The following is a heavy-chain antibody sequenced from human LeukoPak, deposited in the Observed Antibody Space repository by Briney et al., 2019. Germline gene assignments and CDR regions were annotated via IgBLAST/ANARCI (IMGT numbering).Heavy chain of an antibody. CDR3: SRDRLGGSDY. D-gene: IGHD5-12*01. J-gene: IGHJ4*02. Sequence: GGSLRLSCAASGFDFSTYAINWVRQAPGKGLEWVSSISTMSNYIFYGDSVKGRFTISRDNAKNLVYLQMNSLRPEDTAVYYCSRDRLGGSDYWGQGTLVTVSS. CDR2: ISTMSNYI. CDR1: GFDFSTYA. V-gene: IGHV3-21*01.